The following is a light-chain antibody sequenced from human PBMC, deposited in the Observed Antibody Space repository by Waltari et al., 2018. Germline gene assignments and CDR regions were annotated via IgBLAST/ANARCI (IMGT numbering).Light chain of an antibody. CDR2: ASS. J-gene: IGKJ5*01. V-gene: IGKV1-39*01. CDR1: QSISSY. Sequence: DIQMTQSPSSLSASVGDRVTITCLASQSISSYLNWYQQKPGKAPKLLIYASSSLQSGVPSRFSGSGSGTDFTLTISRLQPEDVATYYCQQSYSTPNTFGQGTRLEIK. CDR3: QQSYSTPNT.